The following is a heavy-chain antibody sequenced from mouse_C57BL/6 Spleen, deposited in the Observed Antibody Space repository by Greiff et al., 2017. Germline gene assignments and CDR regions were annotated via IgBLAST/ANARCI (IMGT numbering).Heavy chain of an antibody. CDR1: GYTFTEYT. CDR2: FYPGSGSI. J-gene: IGHJ3*01. Sequence: VQLQESGAELVKPGASVKLSCKASGYTFTEYTIHWVKQRSGQGLEWIGWFYPGSGSIKYNEKFKDKATLTADKSSSTVYMELSRLTSEDSAVYFCARHEEGYYDYSAWFAYWGQGTLVTVSA. V-gene: IGHV1-62-2*01. CDR3: ARHEEGYYDYSAWFAY. D-gene: IGHD2-4*01.